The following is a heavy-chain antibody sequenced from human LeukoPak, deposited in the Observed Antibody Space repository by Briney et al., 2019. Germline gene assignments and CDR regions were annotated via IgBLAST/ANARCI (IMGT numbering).Heavy chain of an antibody. D-gene: IGHD5-24*01. CDR3: ARDGGMATINGGQGYYYGMDV. Sequence: ASVKLSCKASGGTFSSYAISWVRQAPGQGLEWMGRIIPIFGIANYAQKFQGRVTITADKSTSTAYMELSSPRSEDTAVYYCARDGGMATINGGQGYYYGMDVWGQGTTVTVSS. CDR1: GGTFSSYA. V-gene: IGHV1-69*04. J-gene: IGHJ6*02. CDR2: IIPIFGIA.